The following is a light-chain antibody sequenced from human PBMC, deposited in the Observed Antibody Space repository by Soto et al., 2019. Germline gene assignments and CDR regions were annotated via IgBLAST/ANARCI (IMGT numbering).Light chain of an antibody. CDR1: SSDVGGYNY. CDR2: EVT. V-gene: IGLV2-14*01. J-gene: IGLJ3*02. CDR3: GSYPTSSTWV. Sequence: QSALTQPASVSGSPGQSITISCTGTSSDVGGYNYVSWYQQHPGKAPKLMIYEVTNRPSGVSDRFSGSKSGNTASLTISGLQAEDEADYYCGSYPTSSTWVFGGGTKVTVL.